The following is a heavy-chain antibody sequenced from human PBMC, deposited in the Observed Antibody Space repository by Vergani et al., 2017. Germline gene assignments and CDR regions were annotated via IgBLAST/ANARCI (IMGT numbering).Heavy chain of an antibody. Sequence: EVHLLESGGGLVQSGGSLRLSCAASGFTFSNSAVSWVRQAPGRGLAWVSSISGPGLSTYYADSVKGRFSISRDNSKYTVFLQMHSLRADDTAIYYCAKEKIDLGSYFFDSWGHGILVTVSS. CDR2: ISGPGLST. D-gene: IGHD2/OR15-2a*01. CDR3: AKEKIDLGSYFFDS. CDR1: GFTFSNSA. J-gene: IGHJ4*01. V-gene: IGHV3-23*01.